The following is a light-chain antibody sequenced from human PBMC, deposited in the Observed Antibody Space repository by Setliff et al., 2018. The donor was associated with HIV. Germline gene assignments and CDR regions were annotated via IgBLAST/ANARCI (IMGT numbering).Light chain of an antibody. J-gene: IGLJ3*02. CDR1: RSDVGNTLS. CDR2: EVD. Sequence: SALTQPASVSGSPGQSITISCTGSRSDVGNTLSVSWYQQNVGEVPKLLIYEVDRRPSGISHRFSGSKSANTASLTISGLQVEDEADYYCCSYGSGDIWVFGGGTKVTVL. V-gene: IGLV2-23*02. CDR3: CSYGSGDIWV.